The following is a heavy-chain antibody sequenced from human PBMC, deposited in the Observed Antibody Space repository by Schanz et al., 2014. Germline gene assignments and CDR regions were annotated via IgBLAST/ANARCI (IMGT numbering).Heavy chain of an antibody. J-gene: IGHJ4*02. CDR1: GFVFRTFA. V-gene: IGHV3-72*01. D-gene: IGHD3-16*01. Sequence: EVQLLESGGGLVQPGGSLRLSCAASGFVFRTFAMYWVRQAPGKGLEWVGHSRNKGHSYTSEYAASVKGRFTISRDDSRNSLYLQMSSLKTEDTAVYYCVRLDVHDYWGQGTLVTVSA. CDR2: SRNKGHSYTS. CDR3: VRLDVHDY.